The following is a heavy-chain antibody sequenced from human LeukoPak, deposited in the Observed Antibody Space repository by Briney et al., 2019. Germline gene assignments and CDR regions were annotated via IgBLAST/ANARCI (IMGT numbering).Heavy chain of an antibody. Sequence: PGGSLRLSCAASGFTFSSYWMHWVRQAPGKGLVWVSRINSDGSSTSYADSVKGRFTISRDNAKNTLYLQMNSLRAEDTAVYYCAATIVDIVATDNAWGQGTLVTVSS. D-gene: IGHD5-12*01. V-gene: IGHV3-74*01. J-gene: IGHJ4*02. CDR2: INSDGSST. CDR3: AATIVDIVATDNA. CDR1: GFTFSSYW.